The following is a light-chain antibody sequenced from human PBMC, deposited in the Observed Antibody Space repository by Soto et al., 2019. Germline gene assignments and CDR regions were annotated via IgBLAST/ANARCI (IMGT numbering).Light chain of an antibody. CDR2: GAS. J-gene: IGKJ1*01. CDR3: QQYKNWPWT. Sequence: EIVLTQSPATLSLSPGERATLSCRTSQSVSSSLAWYQQKPGQAPSLLIYGASTRATGIPARFSGSGSGTESTLTISSLQSEDCAVYYCQQYKNWPWTFGQGTKVDIK. CDR1: QSVSSS. V-gene: IGKV3-15*01.